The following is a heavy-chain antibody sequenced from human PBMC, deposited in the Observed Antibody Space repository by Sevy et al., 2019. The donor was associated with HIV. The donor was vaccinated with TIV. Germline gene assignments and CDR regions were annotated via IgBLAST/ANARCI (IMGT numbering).Heavy chain of an antibody. Sequence: ASVKVSCEASGYTFTSYRIYWVRQAPGQGLEWMGWISPFNGDTNYAQKFQGRVTMITDTSTSTAYMELRSLRSDDTAVYYSARAYRSGGSCYSLAYWGQGALVTVSS. CDR1: GYTFTSYR. J-gene: IGHJ4*02. V-gene: IGHV1-18*01. CDR2: ISPFNGDT. CDR3: ARAYRSGGSCYSLAY. D-gene: IGHD2-15*01.